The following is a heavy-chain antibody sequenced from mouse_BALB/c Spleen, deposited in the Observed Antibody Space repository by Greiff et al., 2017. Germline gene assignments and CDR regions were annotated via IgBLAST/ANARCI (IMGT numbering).Heavy chain of an antibody. CDR1: GFSLTSYG. CDR2: IWSGGST. V-gene: IGHV2-2*02. Sequence: VKLVESGPGLVQPSQSLSITCTVSGFSLTSYGVHWVRQSPGKGLEWLGVIWSGGSTDYNAAFISRLSISKDNSKSQVFFKMNSLQANDTAIYYCASYRYGAMDYWGQGTSVTVSS. CDR3: ASYRYGAMDY. J-gene: IGHJ4*01. D-gene: IGHD2-14*01.